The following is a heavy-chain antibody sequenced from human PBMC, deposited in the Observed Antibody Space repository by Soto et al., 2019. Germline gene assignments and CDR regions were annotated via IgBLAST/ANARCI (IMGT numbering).Heavy chain of an antibody. D-gene: IGHD2-21*02. CDR2: ISNSGRST. J-gene: IGHJ4*02. Sequence: GGSLRLSXAASGFTFSNFAMSWVRQAPGKGLQWVSSISNSGRSTYYADSVQGRFTISRDNSKNTLFLQMNSLRAEDTAVYYCANHRGFLVTQYFFDYWGQGTLVTVT. CDR1: GFTFSNFA. CDR3: ANHRGFLVTQYFFDY. V-gene: IGHV3-23*01.